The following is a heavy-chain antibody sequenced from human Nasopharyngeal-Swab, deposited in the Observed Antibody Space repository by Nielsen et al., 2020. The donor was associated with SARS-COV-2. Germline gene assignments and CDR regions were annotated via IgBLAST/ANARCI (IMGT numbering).Heavy chain of an antibody. V-gene: IGHV4-34*01. D-gene: IGHD2-2*01. Sequence: VRQMPGKGLEWIGEINHSGSTNYNPSLKCRVTISVDTSKNQFSLKLSSVTAADTAVYYCARIGDCSSTSCYDYFDYWGQGTLVTVSS. CDR3: ARIGDCSSTSCYDYFDY. CDR2: INHSGST. J-gene: IGHJ4*02.